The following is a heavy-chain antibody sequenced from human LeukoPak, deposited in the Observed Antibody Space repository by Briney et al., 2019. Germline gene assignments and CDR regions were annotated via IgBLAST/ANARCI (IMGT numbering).Heavy chain of an antibody. V-gene: IGHV4-61*02. Sequence: PSETLSLTCTVSGGSISSGSYYWSWIRQPAGKGLEWIGRIYTSGSTNYNPSLKSRVTISVDTSKNQFSLKLSSVTAADTAVYYCARAAARRPSNDAFDIWGQGTMVTVSS. CDR1: GGSISSGSYY. D-gene: IGHD6-6*01. CDR2: IYTSGST. CDR3: ARAAARRPSNDAFDI. J-gene: IGHJ3*02.